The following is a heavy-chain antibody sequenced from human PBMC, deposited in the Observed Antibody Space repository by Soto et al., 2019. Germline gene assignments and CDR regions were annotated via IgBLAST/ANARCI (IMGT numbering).Heavy chain of an antibody. J-gene: IGHJ4*02. CDR2: IYYSGSICYSGST. V-gene: IGHV4-39*01. Sequence: SETLSLTCTVSGDSISSSTSFWGWVRQPPGKGLEWIGSIYYSGSICYSGSTFYNPSLKSRVTVSVDTSKNHFSLKLSSVTAADTAVYYCARHLGEGYFDYWAQGTLVTVSS. CDR3: ARHLGEGYFDY. CDR1: GDSISSSTSF.